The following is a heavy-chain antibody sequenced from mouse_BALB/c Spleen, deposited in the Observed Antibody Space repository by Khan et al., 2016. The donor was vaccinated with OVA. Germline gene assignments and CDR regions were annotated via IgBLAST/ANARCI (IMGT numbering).Heavy chain of an antibody. CDR2: IDPYDSET. V-gene: IGHV1-52*01. CDR3: ARNPFAY. J-gene: IGHJ3*01. Sequence: LQQSGAELVRPGASVKLSCEASGYTFTSYWMNWVKQSPEQGLEWIGRIDPYDSETHYNQNFKDKAILTVDKSSSTAYMKLSSLTSEDSAVYFCARNPFAYWGQGTLVIVSA. CDR1: GYTFTSYW.